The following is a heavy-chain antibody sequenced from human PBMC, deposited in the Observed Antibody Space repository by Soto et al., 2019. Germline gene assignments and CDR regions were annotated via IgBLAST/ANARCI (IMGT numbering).Heavy chain of an antibody. V-gene: IGHV1-18*01. D-gene: IGHD1-1*01. CDR2: ISAHNGNT. CDR1: GYTFTSYG. Sequence: QVHLVQSGAEVKKPGASVKVSCKASGYTFTSYGITWVRQAPGQGLEWMGWISAHNGNTDYAQKLQGRVIVTRDTSTSTACMELRSLRSDDTAVYYCARGRYGDYWGQGALVTVCS. CDR3: ARGRYGDY. J-gene: IGHJ4*02.